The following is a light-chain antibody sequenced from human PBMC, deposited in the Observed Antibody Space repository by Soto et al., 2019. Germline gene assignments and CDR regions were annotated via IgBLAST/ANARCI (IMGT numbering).Light chain of an antibody. CDR3: QQYGRSLYS. Sequence: EIVLTQSPGTLSLSPGERATLSCRASQSVSSSYLAWYQLKPCQAPRLLIYGASSRATGIPDRFSGSGSGTDFTLTINRLEPEDFAVYYCQQYGRSLYSFGQGTKLEIK. CDR2: GAS. J-gene: IGKJ2*03. CDR1: QSVSSSY. V-gene: IGKV3-20*01.